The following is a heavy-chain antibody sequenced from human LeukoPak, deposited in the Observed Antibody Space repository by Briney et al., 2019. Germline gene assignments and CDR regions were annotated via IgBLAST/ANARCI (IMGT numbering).Heavy chain of an antibody. CDR2: INHSGST. J-gene: IGHJ4*02. D-gene: IGHD3-3*01. CDR1: GGSISSYY. CDR3: ARGRGPFWSGPSKVDY. V-gene: IGHV4-34*01. Sequence: SETLSLTCTVSGGSISSYYWSWIRQPPGKGLEWIGEINHSGSTNYNPSLKSRVTISVDTSKNQFSLKLSSVTAADTAVYYCARGRGPFWSGPSKVDYWGQGTLVTVSS.